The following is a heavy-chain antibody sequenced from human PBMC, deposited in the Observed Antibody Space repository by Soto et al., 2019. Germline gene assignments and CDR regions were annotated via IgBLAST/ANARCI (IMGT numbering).Heavy chain of an antibody. CDR1: GYTFSSYA. D-gene: IGHD2-15*01. CDR2: MNPISGNT. V-gene: IGHV1-8*01. CDR3: AREVVGGKVPN. Sequence: QVQLVQSGAEVKKPGASVKVSCKASGYTFSSYAINWVRQAPGQGLEWMGWMNPISGNTAYAQKFQGRVTMTRNTSIRTAYMDLSCLRCEDAAMYYSAREVVGGKVPNGGQGTLVPVSS. J-gene: IGHJ1*01.